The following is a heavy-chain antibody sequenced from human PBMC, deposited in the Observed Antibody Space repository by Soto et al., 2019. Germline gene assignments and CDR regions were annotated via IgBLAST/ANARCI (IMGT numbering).Heavy chain of an antibody. CDR2: IYYSGST. J-gene: IGHJ4*02. CDR1: GGPISSSSYY. Sequence: PSETLSLTCTVSGGPISSSSYYWGWIRQPPGKGLEWIGSIYYSGSTYYNPSLKSRVTISVDTSKNQFSLKLSSVTAAGTAVYYCASPYCSGGSCYPIFDYWGQGTLVTVSS. CDR3: ASPYCSGGSCYPIFDY. D-gene: IGHD2-15*01. V-gene: IGHV4-39*01.